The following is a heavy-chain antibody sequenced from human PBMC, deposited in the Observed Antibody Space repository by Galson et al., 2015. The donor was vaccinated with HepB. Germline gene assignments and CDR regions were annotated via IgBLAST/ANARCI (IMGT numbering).Heavy chain of an antibody. D-gene: IGHD3-3*01. CDR1: GYTFTSYG. Sequence: SVKVSCKASGYTFTSYGISWVRQAPGQGLEWMGWISAYNGNTNYAQKLQGRVTMTTDTSTSTAYMELRSLRSDDTAVYYCAREGAYYDFWSPLEHWGQGTLVTVSS. CDR2: ISAYNGNT. J-gene: IGHJ1*01. CDR3: AREGAYYDFWSPLEH. V-gene: IGHV1-18*01.